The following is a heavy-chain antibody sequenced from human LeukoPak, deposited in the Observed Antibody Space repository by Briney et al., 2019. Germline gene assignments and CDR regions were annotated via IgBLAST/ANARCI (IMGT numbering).Heavy chain of an antibody. D-gene: IGHD3-10*01. CDR3: ASPSGGRYRDDALDI. V-gene: IGHV4-61*01. CDR1: GGSVSSGSYY. J-gene: IGHJ3*02. CDR2: ISYTGTT. Sequence: SETLSLTCTVSGGSVSSGSYYWSWMRQPPGKRLEWIGYISYTGTTNYNPSLRSRVTISVDMSKNQISLKLNSVTAADTAVYHCASPSGGRYRDDALDIWGQGTMVTVSS.